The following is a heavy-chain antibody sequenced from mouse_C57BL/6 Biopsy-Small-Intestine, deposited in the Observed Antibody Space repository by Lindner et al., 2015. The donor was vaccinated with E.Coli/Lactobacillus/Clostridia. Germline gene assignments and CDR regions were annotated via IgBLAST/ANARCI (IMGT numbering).Heavy chain of an antibody. V-gene: IGHV1-9*01. Sequence: VQLQESGAELMKPGASVKLSCRATGYTFTDYWIEWVKQRPGHGLEWIGEILPGSGSINCDEKFKGKATFTADTSSNTAYMQLSSLTTDDSAIYYCARTGTFYWGQGITLTVSS. D-gene: IGHD4-1*01. J-gene: IGHJ2*01. CDR3: ARTGTFY. CDR2: ILPGSGSI. CDR1: GYTFTDYW.